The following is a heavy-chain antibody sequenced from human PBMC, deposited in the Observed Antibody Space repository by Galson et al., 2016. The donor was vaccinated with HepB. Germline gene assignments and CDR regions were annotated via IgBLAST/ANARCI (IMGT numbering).Heavy chain of an antibody. Sequence: SETLSLTCYVSGGPISSTSYYWGWIRQPPGKGLEWTGSIYYSGTTYYNPSLTSRLTISVDTSKNQFSLKPISVTAADTAVYYCVSGGHEILRVDYWGQGTLVTVSS. D-gene: IGHD3-16*01. CDR3: VSGGHEILRVDY. CDR1: GGPISSTSYY. V-gene: IGHV4-39*01. CDR2: IYYSGTT. J-gene: IGHJ4*02.